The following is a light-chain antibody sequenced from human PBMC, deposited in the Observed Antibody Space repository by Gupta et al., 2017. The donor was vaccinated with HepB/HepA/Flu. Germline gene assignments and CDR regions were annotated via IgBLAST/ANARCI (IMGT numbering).Light chain of an antibody. V-gene: IGLV3-21*03. CDR2: DDS. CDR3: QVWQRTSGV. CDR1: KIGSKS. J-gene: IGLJ3*02. Sequence: SSVLTQPPSVSVAPGKTATIPCGGDKIGSKSVHWYHQKPGQAPALVVYDDSDRPSGRPERFSGSNSENTATLTISRVEDGDEADYYCQVWQRTSGVFGGGTKLTVL.